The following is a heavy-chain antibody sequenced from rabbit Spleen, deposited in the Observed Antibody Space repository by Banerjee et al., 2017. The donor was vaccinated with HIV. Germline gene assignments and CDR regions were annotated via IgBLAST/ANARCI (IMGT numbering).Heavy chain of an antibody. CDR3: ARDTASSFSSYGMDL. J-gene: IGHJ6*01. Sequence: QEQLVESGGGLVKPGASLTLICTASGVSFSSSSYMCWVRQAPGRGLEWIACIAAGSGRFTYYASWAKGRFTISKTSSTTVTLQMTSLTAADTATYFCARDTASSFSSYGMDLWGPGTLVTVS. D-gene: IGHD8-1*01. V-gene: IGHV1S45*01. CDR2: IAAGSGRFT. CDR1: GVSFSSSSY.